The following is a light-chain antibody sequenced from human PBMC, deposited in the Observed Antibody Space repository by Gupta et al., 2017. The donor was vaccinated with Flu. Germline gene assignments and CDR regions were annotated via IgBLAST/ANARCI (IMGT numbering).Light chain of an antibody. CDR3: QQYDNLPLT. V-gene: IGKV1-33*01. Sequence: IKITHSPSSLSASVGDRVTITCQASQDISNYLNWYQQKPGKAPKLLIYDASNLETGVPSRFSGSGSGTDFTFTISSLQPEDIATYYCQQYDNLPLTFGGGTKVEIK. CDR2: DAS. J-gene: IGKJ4*01. CDR1: QDISNY.